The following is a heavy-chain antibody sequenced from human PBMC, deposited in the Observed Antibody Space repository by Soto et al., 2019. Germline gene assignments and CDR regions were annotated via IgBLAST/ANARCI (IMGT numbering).Heavy chain of an antibody. Sequence: QVQLVQSGAEVKKPGASVKVSCKASGYTFTSYGISWVRQAPGQGLEWMGWISAYNGNTNYAQKLQVRVTLTTYTSTRTAHMELGCLGSEATVVYYRVASRLLGFGELSMDFDYCAQGTLVTVSS. CDR3: VASRLLGFGELSMDFDY. J-gene: IGHJ4*02. CDR2: ISAYNGNT. CDR1: GYTFTSYG. D-gene: IGHD3-10*01. V-gene: IGHV1-18*01.